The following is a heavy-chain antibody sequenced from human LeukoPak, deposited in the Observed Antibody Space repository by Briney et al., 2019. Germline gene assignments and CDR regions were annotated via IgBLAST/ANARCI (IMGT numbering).Heavy chain of an antibody. CDR3: AGVTAENSGYDLDY. CDR2: ISAYNGNA. CDR1: GYTFTSYG. D-gene: IGHD5-12*01. Sequence: ASVKVSCKASGYTFTSYGISWVRQAPGQGLEWMGWISAYNGNANYAQKLQGRVTMTTDTSTSTAYMELRSLRSDDTAVYYCAGVTAENSGYDLDYWGQGTLVTVSS. J-gene: IGHJ4*02. V-gene: IGHV1-18*01.